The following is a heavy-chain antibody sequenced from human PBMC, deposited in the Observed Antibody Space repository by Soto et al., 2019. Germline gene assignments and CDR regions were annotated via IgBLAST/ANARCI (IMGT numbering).Heavy chain of an antibody. CDR2: IYHSGNT. CDR1: GYSISLGYY. D-gene: IGHD2-15*01. CDR3: ARVKLAGRGGFEY. V-gene: IGHV4-38-2*01. Sequence: NPSETLSLTCAVSGYSISLGYYWGWIRQPPGKGLEWIGSIYHSGNTYYNPSLKSRVSISLDTSKNHFSLEMTSVTAADTAVYYCARVKLAGRGGFEYWGMGTLGTGSA. J-gene: IGHJ4*02.